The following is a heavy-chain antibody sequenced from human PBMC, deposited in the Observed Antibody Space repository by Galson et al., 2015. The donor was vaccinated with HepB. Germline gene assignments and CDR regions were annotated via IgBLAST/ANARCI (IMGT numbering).Heavy chain of an antibody. J-gene: IGHJ6*02. CDR2: IWDDGSQK. CDR1: GFPFSDYG. Sequence: SLRLSCATSGFPFSDYGMHWVRQAPGKGLEWLAVIWDDGSQKFHADSVEGRFTISRDNSKNMLFLQMDSLRVDDTAVYFCVRDSGLYGLDVWGQGTRVTVSS. D-gene: IGHD6-19*01. V-gene: IGHV3-33*08. CDR3: VRDSGLYGLDV.